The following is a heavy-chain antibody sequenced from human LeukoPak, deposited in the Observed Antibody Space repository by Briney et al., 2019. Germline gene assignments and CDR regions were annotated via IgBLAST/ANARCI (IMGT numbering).Heavy chain of an antibody. CDR3: ARDVQYYDILTGYYYGMDV. CDR1: GFTFSSYS. D-gene: IGHD3-9*01. V-gene: IGHV3-21*01. Sequence: GGPLRLSCAASGFTFSSYSMNWVRQAPGKGLEWVSSISSSSSYIYYADSVKGRFTISRDNAKNSLYLQVNSLRAEDTAVYYCARDVQYYDILTGYYYGMDVWGQGTTVTVSS. CDR2: ISSSSSYI. J-gene: IGHJ6*02.